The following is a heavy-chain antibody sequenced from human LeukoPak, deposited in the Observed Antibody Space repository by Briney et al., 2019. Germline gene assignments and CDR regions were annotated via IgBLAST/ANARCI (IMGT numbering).Heavy chain of an antibody. CDR1: GGSISSSSYY. CDR3: ASLSSSSYYYYYMDV. J-gene: IGHJ6*03. CDR2: IYYSGST. Sequence: SETLSLTCTVSGGSISSSSYYWGWIRQPPGKGLEWIGSIYYSGSTYYNPSLKSRVTISVDTSKNQFSLKLSSVTAADTAVYYCASLSSSSYYYYYMDVWGKGTTVTVSS. D-gene: IGHD6-6*01. V-gene: IGHV4-39*01.